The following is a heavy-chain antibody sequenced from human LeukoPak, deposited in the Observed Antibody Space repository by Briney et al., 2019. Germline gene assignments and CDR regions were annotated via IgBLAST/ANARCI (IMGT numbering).Heavy chain of an antibody. J-gene: IGHJ4*02. CDR2: IIPIFGTA. CDR1: GGTFSSYA. Sequence: SVKVSCKASGGTFSSYAISWVRQAPGQGLEWMGRIIPIFGTANYAQKFQGRVTITTDESTSTAYMELSSLRSEDTAVYYCARHVLRFLEWPEEIDYWGQGTLVTVSS. CDR3: ARHVLRFLEWPEEIDY. V-gene: IGHV1-69*05. D-gene: IGHD3-3*01.